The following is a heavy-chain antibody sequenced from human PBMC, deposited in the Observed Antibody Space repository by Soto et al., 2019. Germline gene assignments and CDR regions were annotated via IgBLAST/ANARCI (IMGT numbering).Heavy chain of an antibody. D-gene: IGHD3-10*01. CDR2: ISYDGGNK. CDR3: ARPDYGSGSYPDY. Sequence: QVQLVESGGGVVQPGRSLRLSCAASGFTFSSYAMHWVRQAPGKGLEWVAVISYDGGNKYYADSVKGRFTISRDNSKNTLYLQGNRLSAAATAVDDGARPDYGSGSYPDYWGRGTLVTVSS. J-gene: IGHJ4*02. V-gene: IGHV3-30-3*01. CDR1: GFTFSSYA.